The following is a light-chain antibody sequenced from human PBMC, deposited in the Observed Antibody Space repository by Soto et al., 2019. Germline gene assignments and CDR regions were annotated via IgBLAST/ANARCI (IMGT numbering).Light chain of an antibody. V-gene: IGKV3-20*01. CDR3: QQYGTSPIT. CDR1: QSVSSTY. CDR2: GAS. J-gene: IGKJ5*01. Sequence: EIVLTQSTCTLSLSPGDRATLSCRASQSVSSTYLAWYQQKPGQAPRLLIYGASNRAAGIPDRFGGSGSGTDFTLTISRVEPEDFVVYTCQQYGTSPITFGQGTRLEI.